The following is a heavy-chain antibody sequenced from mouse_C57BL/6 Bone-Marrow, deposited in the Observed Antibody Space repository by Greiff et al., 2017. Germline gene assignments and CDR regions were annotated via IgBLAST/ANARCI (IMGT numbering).Heavy chain of an antibody. D-gene: IGHD1-1*01. V-gene: IGHV1-26*01. J-gene: IGHJ4*01. CDR3: ARDLITTVVATDFYAMDY. Sequence: VQLQQSGPELVKPGASVKISCKASGYTFTDYYMNWVKQSHGKSLEWIGDINPNNGGTSSNQKFKGKATLTVDKSSSTAYMELRILTSEDSAVYYCARDLITTVVATDFYAMDYWGQGTSVTVSS. CDR1: GYTFTDYY. CDR2: INPNNGGT.